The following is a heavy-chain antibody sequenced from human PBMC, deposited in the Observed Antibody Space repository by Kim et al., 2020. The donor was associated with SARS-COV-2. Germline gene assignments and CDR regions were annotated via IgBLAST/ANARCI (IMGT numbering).Heavy chain of an antibody. V-gene: IGHV4-59*08. CDR3: ARQGAYDAKWFDP. Sequence: NYSPSLTSRVTISVDTSKNQFSLKLTSATAADTAVYYCARQGAYDAKWFDPWGQGTLVTVSS. J-gene: IGHJ5*02. D-gene: IGHD2-8*01.